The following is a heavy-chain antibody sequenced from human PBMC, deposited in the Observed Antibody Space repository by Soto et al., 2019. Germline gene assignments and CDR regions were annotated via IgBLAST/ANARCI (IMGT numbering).Heavy chain of an antibody. V-gene: IGHV3-9*01. CDR2: ISWNSGSI. Sequence: EVQLVESGGGLVQPGRSLRLSCAASGFTFDDYAMHWVQQAAGKGLEWVSGISWNSGSIGYADSVKGRFTISRDNAKNSLYLQMNSLRAEDTALYYCAKVGVGSLRGAFDIWGQGTMVTVSS. CDR1: GFTFDDYA. D-gene: IGHD3-3*01. CDR3: AKVGVGSLRGAFDI. J-gene: IGHJ3*02.